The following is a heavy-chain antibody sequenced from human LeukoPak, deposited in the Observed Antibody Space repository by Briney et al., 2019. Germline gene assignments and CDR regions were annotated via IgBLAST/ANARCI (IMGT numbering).Heavy chain of an antibody. D-gene: IGHD2-15*01. J-gene: IGHJ4*02. CDR1: GFTFNSYA. CDR2: ISGSGGSA. Sequence: GGSLRLSCAASGFTFNSYAMNWVRQAPGKGLEWVSAISGSGGSAYYADSVQGRFTISRDNSKSTLCLQMNSLRAEDTAVYYCAKQLGYCSDGSCYFPYWGQGTLVTVSS. CDR3: AKQLGYCSDGSCYFPY. V-gene: IGHV3-23*01.